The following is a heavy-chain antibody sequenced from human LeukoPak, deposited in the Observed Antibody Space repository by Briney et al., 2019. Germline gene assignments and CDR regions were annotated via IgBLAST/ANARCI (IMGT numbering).Heavy chain of an antibody. D-gene: IGHD6-19*01. V-gene: IGHV3-23*01. J-gene: IGHJ4*02. CDR3: ARGPSVGSGWSPDY. CDR2: ISGSGGST. CDR1: GFTFSSYA. Sequence: GGPLRLSCAASGFTFSSYAMSWVRQAPGKGLEWVSAISGSGGSTYYADSVKGRFTISRDNAKNSLFLQMHSLRAEDTAVYYCARGPSVGSGWSPDYWGQGTLVTVSS.